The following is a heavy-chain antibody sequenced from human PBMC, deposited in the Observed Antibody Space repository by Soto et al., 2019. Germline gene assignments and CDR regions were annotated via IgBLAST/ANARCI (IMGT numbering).Heavy chain of an antibody. Sequence: SVKVSCKASGGTFSSYTISWVRQAPGQGLEWMGRIIPILGIANYAQKFQGRVTITADKSTSTAYMELSSLRSEDTAVYYCATWGLAASSSSYYYYIDVWAKGTTVTVSS. V-gene: IGHV1-69*02. CDR3: ATWGLAASSSSYYYYIDV. J-gene: IGHJ6*03. D-gene: IGHD2-15*01. CDR1: GGTFSSYT. CDR2: IIPILGIA.